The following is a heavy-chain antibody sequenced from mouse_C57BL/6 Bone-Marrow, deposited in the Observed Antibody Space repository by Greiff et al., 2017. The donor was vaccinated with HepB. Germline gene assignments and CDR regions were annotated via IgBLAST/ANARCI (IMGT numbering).Heavy chain of an antibody. D-gene: IGHD2-3*01. Sequence: EVQLVESGGGLVQPGGSLKLSCAASGFTFSDYYMYWVRQTPEKRLEWVAYISNGGGSTYYPDTVKGRFTISRDNAKNTLYLQMSRLKSEDTAMYYCARHDGYFYYYAMDYWGQGTSVTVSS. J-gene: IGHJ4*01. CDR3: ARHDGYFYYYAMDY. CDR1: GFTFSDYY. V-gene: IGHV5-12*01. CDR2: ISNGGGST.